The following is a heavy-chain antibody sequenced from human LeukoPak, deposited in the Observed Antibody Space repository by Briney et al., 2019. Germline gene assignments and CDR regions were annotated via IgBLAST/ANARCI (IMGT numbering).Heavy chain of an antibody. CDR2: ISGSGGST. V-gene: IGHV3-23*01. J-gene: IGHJ6*03. Sequence: PGGSLRLSXAASGFTFSSYAMSWVRQAPGKGLEWLSAISGSGGSTYYADSVKGRFTISRDNSKNTLYLQMNSLRAEDTAVYYCAKAHSSSWYRDYYYYYYMDVWGKGTTVTVSS. D-gene: IGHD6-13*01. CDR3: AKAHSSSWYRDYYYYYYMDV. CDR1: GFTFSSYA.